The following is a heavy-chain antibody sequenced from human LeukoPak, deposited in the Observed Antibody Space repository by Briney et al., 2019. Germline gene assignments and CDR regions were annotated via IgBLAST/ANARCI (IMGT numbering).Heavy chain of an antibody. J-gene: IGHJ4*02. V-gene: IGHV4-59*01. Sequence: PSETLSLTCTVSGGSISSYYWSWIRQPPGKGLEWIGYIYYSGSTSYKPSLKSRVTISVDTSKNQFSLKLSSVTAADTAVYYCARGERSSGTYYFDYWGQGTLVTVSS. CDR3: ARGERSSGTYYFDY. CDR1: GGSISSYY. CDR2: IYYSGST. D-gene: IGHD5-24*01.